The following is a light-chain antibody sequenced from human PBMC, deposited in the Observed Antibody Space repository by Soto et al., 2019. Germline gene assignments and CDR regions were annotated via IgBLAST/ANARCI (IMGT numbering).Light chain of an antibody. CDR2: GAS. J-gene: IGKJ1*01. CDR3: QHYVTSLTT. V-gene: IGKV3-20*01. Sequence: EIVLTQSPGTLSLSPGDRATLSCRASQSVSSSYLAWYQQKPGQAPRLLIYGASNRATGIPDRFGGSGSGTDFTLTISRLEPEDFAVYYCQHYVTSLTTFGQGTKVDIK. CDR1: QSVSSSY.